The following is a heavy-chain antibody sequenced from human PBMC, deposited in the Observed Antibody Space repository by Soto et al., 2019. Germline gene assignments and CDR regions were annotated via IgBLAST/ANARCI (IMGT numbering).Heavy chain of an antibody. CDR3: ASRIAAAGTGTNPFDY. CDR2: ITLYNGNT. D-gene: IGHD6-13*01. CDR1: GYTFTYCS. V-gene: IGHV1-45*02. J-gene: IGHJ4*02. Sequence: ASVKVSCKASGYTFTYCSLHWLQQAPGQGLERMRWITLYNGNTNYAKKFQGRVTITRDVSLRTAYIELSSLRSEDTAVYYCASRIAAAGTGTNPFDYWGQGTLVTVSS.